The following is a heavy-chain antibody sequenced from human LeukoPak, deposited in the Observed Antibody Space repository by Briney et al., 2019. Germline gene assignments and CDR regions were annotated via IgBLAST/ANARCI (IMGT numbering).Heavy chain of an antibody. CDR2: ISSSSSTI. J-gene: IGHJ4*02. V-gene: IGHV3-48*01. CDR3: AKETSSDWLYYFDY. CDR1: GFTFSSYS. Sequence: GGSLRLSCAASGFTFSSYSMNWVRQAPGKGLEWVSYISSSSSTIYYADSVKGRFTISRDNSENTLYLQMNSLRAEDTAVYYCAKETSSDWLYYFDYWGQGTLVTVSS. D-gene: IGHD6-19*01.